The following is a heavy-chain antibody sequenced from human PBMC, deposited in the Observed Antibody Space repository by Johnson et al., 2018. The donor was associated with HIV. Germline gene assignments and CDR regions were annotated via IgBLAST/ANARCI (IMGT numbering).Heavy chain of an antibody. Sequence: QVQLVESGGGVVQTGTSLRLSCAASGFTFNTYGMHWVRQAPGKGLEWVALMSHDGSNKYYTDPVQGRFTISRDNSKNARYLQMNSLRDEDTAVYYCAKLDVSLDAFDIWGQGTMVTVSS. V-gene: IGHV3-30*18. J-gene: IGHJ3*02. CDR3: AKLDVSLDAFDI. CDR2: MSHDGSNK. CDR1: GFTFNTYG. D-gene: IGHD5/OR15-5a*01.